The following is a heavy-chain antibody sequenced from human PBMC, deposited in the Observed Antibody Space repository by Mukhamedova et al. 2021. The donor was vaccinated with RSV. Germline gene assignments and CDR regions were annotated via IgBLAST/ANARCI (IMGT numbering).Heavy chain of an antibody. V-gene: IGHV3-23*01. Sequence: VSGISGRGVSTYYADSVNGRFTISRDNSKNTLHLQMSSLRAEDSAVYYCAKLLGWXDXCGQGTLVXFSS. CDR2: ISGRGVST. CDR3: AKLLGWXDX. J-gene: IGHJ5*02. D-gene: IGHD2-15*01.